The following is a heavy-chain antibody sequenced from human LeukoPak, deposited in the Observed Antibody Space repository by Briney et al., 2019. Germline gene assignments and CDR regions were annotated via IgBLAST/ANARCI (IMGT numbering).Heavy chain of an antibody. J-gene: IGHJ4*02. Sequence: PGGSLRLSCAASGFTFSNSGMNWVRQAPGKGLEWVSTISGSGDSTYYADSVKGRFTSSRDNSKNTLYLQMNSLRAEDTAVYFCARGAFYDYWGQGTLVTVSS. D-gene: IGHD2/OR15-2a*01. CDR1: GFTFSNSG. V-gene: IGHV3-23*01. CDR3: ARGAFYDY. CDR2: ISGSGDST.